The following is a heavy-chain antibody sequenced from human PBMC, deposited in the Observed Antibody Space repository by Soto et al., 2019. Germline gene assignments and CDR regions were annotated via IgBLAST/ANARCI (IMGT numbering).Heavy chain of an antibody. CDR1: GYTFTTYY. CDR3: ARAVSTKTAAIDY. Sequence: QVQLVQSGAEVKNPGASVKVSCKASGYTFTTYYMHWLRQARGQGLEWMGIITPIDGSTRYDQKFQDRVTMTRDTSTSTVYMALSSLRSEDTAVYYCARAVSTKTAAIDYWGQGTLVSVSS. V-gene: IGHV1-46*01. CDR2: ITPIDGST. D-gene: IGHD4-17*01. J-gene: IGHJ4*02.